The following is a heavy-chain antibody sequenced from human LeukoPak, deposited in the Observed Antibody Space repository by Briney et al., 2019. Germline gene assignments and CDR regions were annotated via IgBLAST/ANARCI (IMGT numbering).Heavy chain of an antibody. Sequence: GGSLRLSCAVSGFSLYTYSMNWVRQAPGKGLEWVANIKQDGSEKYYVDSVKGRFTISRDNAKNSLYLQMNSLRAEDTVVYYCARAVVRGVIITKSHYYYYMDVWGKGTTVTVSS. CDR1: GFSLYTYS. CDR3: ARAVVRGVIITKSHYYYYMDV. CDR2: IKQDGSEK. D-gene: IGHD3-10*01. V-gene: IGHV3-7*01. J-gene: IGHJ6*03.